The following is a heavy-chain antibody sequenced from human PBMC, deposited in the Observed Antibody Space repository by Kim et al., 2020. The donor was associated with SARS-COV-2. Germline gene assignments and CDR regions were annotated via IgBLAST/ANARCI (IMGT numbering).Heavy chain of an antibody. Sequence: SETLSLTCTVSGGSISSGDYYWSWIRQPPGKGLEWIGYIYYSGSTYYNPSLKSRVTISVDTSKNQFSLKLSSVTAADTAVYYCARVHWTDAFDIWGQGTMVTVSS. CDR2: IYYSGST. J-gene: IGHJ3*02. D-gene: IGHD1-1*01. CDR3: ARVHWTDAFDI. V-gene: IGHV4-30-4*01. CDR1: GGSISSGDYY.